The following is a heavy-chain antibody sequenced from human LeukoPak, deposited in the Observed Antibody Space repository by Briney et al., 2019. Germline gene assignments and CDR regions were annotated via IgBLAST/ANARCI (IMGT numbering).Heavy chain of an antibody. V-gene: IGHV4-39*07. CDR2: INYSGYK. J-gene: IGHJ4*02. D-gene: IGHD3-10*01. CDR3: ARGGRRDYYGSGSYVHY. Sequence: SETLSLTCAVSGGSISSSTYYWGWIRQPPGKGLEWIGSINYSGYKYDNPSLKSRVTISVDTSKNQFSLKLSSVTAADTAVYYCARGGRRDYYGSGSYVHYWGQGTLVTVSS. CDR1: GGSISSSTYY.